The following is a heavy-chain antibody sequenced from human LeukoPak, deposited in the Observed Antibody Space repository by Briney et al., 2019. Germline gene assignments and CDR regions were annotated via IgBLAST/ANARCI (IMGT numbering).Heavy chain of an antibody. CDR2: IYTTGST. V-gene: IGHV4-4*07. CDR3: ARAPSETRYSRASEYYFEY. CDR1: NGYISNYF. D-gene: IGHD3-9*01. J-gene: IGHJ4*02. Sequence: SETLSLTCTVSNGYISNYFWSWIRQPAGKGLEWIGRIYTTGSTNYNPSLRSRVTMSVDASEKQFSLRLTSVPAADTAVYYCARAPSETRYSRASEYYFEYWGQGILVTVSS.